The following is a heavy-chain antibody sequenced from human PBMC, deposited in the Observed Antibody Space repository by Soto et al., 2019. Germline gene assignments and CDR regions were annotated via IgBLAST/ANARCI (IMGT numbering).Heavy chain of an antibody. Sequence: GGSLRLSCAASGFTFSTYSINWVRQAPGKGLEWVSYISSGSSTMHYADSVKGRFTISRDNAKNSLYLQMNSLRDEDTAVYYCAIDCLRGGNDVFEIWSQGTMVIVSS. CDR2: ISSGSSTM. CDR3: AIDCLRGGNDVFEI. J-gene: IGHJ3*02. D-gene: IGHD3-16*01. CDR1: GFTFSTYS. V-gene: IGHV3-48*02.